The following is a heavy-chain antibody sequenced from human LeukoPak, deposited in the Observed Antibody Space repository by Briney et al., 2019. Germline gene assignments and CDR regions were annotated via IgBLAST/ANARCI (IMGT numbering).Heavy chain of an antibody. V-gene: IGHV3-48*01. CDR2: ISTSSSTI. J-gene: IGHJ4*02. CDR1: GFTFSSYA. CDR3: ARDGRYSGSFDY. D-gene: IGHD1-26*01. Sequence: PGGSLRLSCAASGFTFSSYAMNWVRQAPGKGLEWVSYISTSSSTIFYGDSVKGRFTISRDNAQNSLFLQMNSLRAEDTAVYYCARDGRYSGSFDYWGQGILVTVSS.